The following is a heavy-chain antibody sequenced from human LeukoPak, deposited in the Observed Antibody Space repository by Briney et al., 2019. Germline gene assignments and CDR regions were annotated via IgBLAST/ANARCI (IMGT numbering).Heavy chain of an antibody. Sequence: SETLSLTCTVSGGSISSSSYYWSWIRQPPGKGLEWIGEINHSGSTNYNPSLKSRVTISVDTSKNQFSLKLSSVTAADTAVYYCARVPSIYSSTRQIDYWGQGTLVTVSS. CDR1: GGSISSSSYY. CDR2: INHSGST. J-gene: IGHJ4*02. CDR3: ARVPSIYSSTRQIDY. V-gene: IGHV4-39*07. D-gene: IGHD6-13*01.